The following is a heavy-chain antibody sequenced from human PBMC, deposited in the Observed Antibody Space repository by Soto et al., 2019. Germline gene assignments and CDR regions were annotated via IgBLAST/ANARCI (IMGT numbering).Heavy chain of an antibody. D-gene: IGHD6-13*01. J-gene: IGHJ4*02. Sequence: QVQLVQSGAEVKNPGASVKVSCKTSGYTFTSNGISWVRQAPGHGLECMGWISAYNGNTNYAQNFQGRVTMGRDTSTSTAYMELRSLRSDDTAIYYCARDRGSSSWYEFDYWGQGTLVTVSS. CDR3: ARDRGSSSWYEFDY. V-gene: IGHV1-18*01. CDR2: ISAYNGNT. CDR1: GYTFTSNG.